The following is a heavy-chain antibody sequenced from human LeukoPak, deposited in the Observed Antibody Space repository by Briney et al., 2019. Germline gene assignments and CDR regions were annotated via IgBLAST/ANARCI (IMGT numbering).Heavy chain of an antibody. J-gene: IGHJ4*02. D-gene: IGHD6-13*01. CDR1: GGSISSYY. CDR2: IYYSGGT. Sequence: SETLSLTCTVSGGSISSYYWSWIRQPPGKGLEWIGYIYYSGGTNYNPSLKSRVTISVDTSKNQFSLKLSSVTAADTAVYYCARDVAAAYYFDYWGQGTLVTVSS. V-gene: IGHV4-59*01. CDR3: ARDVAAAYYFDY.